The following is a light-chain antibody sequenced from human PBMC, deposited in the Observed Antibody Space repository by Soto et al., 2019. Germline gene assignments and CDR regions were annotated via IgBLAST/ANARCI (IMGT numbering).Light chain of an antibody. CDR1: EILLHTDGKTY. J-gene: IGKJ4*01. CDR2: EVS. Sequence: NVLTQTPLSLSVIPGQPASISCKSSEILLHTDGKTYLFWYLQRPGQPPQLLISEVSNRFSGVPDRFSGSGSGTDFTLKISRVEAEDVGVYYCMQNIHFPVTFGGGTKV. CDR3: MQNIHFPVT. V-gene: IGKV2D-29*01.